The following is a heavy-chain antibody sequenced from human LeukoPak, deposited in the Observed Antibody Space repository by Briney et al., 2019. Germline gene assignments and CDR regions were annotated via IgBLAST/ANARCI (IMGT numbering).Heavy chain of an antibody. CDR2: ISGDGGSA. V-gene: IGHV3-74*01. CDR3: ARPQHGDLYAFDI. CDR1: GFTFSSYA. D-gene: IGHD4-17*01. J-gene: IGHJ3*02. Sequence: GGALRLSCAASGFTFSSYAMHWVRQAPGKRLVWVSRISGDGGSATYADSVKGRFTISRDSAKNTVYLQMNSLRAEDTAVYYCARPQHGDLYAFDIWGQGTMVTVSS.